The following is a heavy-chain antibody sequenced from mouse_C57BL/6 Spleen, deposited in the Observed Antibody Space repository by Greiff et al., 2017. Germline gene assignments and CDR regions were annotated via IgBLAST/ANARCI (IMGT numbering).Heavy chain of an antibody. J-gene: IGHJ2*01. CDR1: GYAFTSYG. D-gene: IGHD1-1*01. Sequence: QVQLKQSGAELARPGASVKLSCKASGYAFTSYGISWVKQRTGQGLEWIGEIYPRSGNTYYNEKFKGKATLTADKSSSAAYMELRSLTSEDSAVYFCARYYGSSYYFDDWGQGTTLTVSS. V-gene: IGHV1-81*01. CDR2: IYPRSGNT. CDR3: ARYYGSSYYFDD.